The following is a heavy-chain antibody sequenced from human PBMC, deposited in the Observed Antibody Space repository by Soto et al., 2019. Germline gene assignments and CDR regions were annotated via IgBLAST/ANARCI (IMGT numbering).Heavy chain of an antibody. CDR2: IYYSGST. CDR1: GGSISSGDYY. CDR3: ARSLWFGELVWRYFDL. D-gene: IGHD3-10*01. Sequence: SETLSLTCTVSGGSISSGDYYWSWIRQPPGKGLEWTGYIYYSGSTYYNPSLKSRVTISVDTSKNQFSLKLSSVTAVDPAVYYCARSLWFGELVWRYFDLWGRGTLVTVSS. J-gene: IGHJ2*01. V-gene: IGHV4-30-4*01.